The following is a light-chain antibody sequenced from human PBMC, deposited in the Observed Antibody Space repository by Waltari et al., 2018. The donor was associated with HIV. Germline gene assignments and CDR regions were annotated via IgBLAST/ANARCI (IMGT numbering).Light chain of an antibody. CDR2: DVS. CDR1: SSDVGAYNY. Sequence: QSALTQPASVSGSPGQSITISCTGTSSDVGAYNYVSWYQQYPGKVPKLMIYDVSNRPTGVSKRVSGSKSGNTASLTISGLQAEDEADYYGSSYTSSSTHVFGTGTKVTVL. V-gene: IGLV2-14*03. J-gene: IGLJ1*01. CDR3: SSYTSSSTHV.